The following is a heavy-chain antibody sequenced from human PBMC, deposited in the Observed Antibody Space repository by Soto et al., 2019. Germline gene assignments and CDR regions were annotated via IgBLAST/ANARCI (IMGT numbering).Heavy chain of an antibody. Sequence: SETLSLTCTVSGGSISSSSYYWGWIRQPPGKGLEWIGSIYYSGSTYYNPSLKSRVTISVDTSKNQFSLKLSSVTAADTAVYYCASTTVTIPDYWGQGTLVTVSS. CDR1: GGSISSSSYY. CDR2: IYYSGST. V-gene: IGHV4-39*01. D-gene: IGHD4-17*01. CDR3: ASTTVTIPDY. J-gene: IGHJ4*02.